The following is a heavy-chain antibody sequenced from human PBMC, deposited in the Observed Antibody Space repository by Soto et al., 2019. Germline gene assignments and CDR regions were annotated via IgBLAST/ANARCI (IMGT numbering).Heavy chain of an antibody. J-gene: IGHJ6*02. CDR3: ARLTPYYYDSSGYPLGCMDV. Sequence: SETLSLTCTVSGGSISSSSYYWGWIRQPPGKGLEWIGSIYYSGSTYYNPSLKSRVTISVDTSKNQFSLKLSSVTAADTAVYYCARLTPYYYDSSGYPLGCMDVWGQGTTVTVSS. CDR1: GGSISSSSYY. D-gene: IGHD3-22*01. V-gene: IGHV4-39*01. CDR2: IYYSGST.